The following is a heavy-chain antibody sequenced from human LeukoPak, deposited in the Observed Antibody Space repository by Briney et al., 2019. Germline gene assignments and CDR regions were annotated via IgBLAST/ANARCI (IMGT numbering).Heavy chain of an antibody. CDR3: AKNGGPPEARLDY. Sequence: GGSLRLPCAASGFTFSSYAMSWVRQAPGKGLEWVSAISGSGGSTYYADSVKGRFTISRDNSKNTLYLQMNSLRAEDTAVYYCAKNGGPPEARLDYWGQGTLVTVSS. D-gene: IGHD2-8*01. CDR1: GFTFSSYA. V-gene: IGHV3-23*01. CDR2: ISGSGGST. J-gene: IGHJ4*02.